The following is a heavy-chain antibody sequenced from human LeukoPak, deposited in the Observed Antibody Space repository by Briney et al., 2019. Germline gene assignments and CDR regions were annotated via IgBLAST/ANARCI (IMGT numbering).Heavy chain of an antibody. D-gene: IGHD3-3*01. V-gene: IGHV3-7*01. J-gene: IGHJ4*02. Sequence: GGSLRLSCAASGFIFTNYFMSWVRQAPGKGLEWVARIKHDGSEEYYVDSVRGRFTISRDNTMNSLYLQMSSLRAEDTAVYYCATDRGWRTSGYYLYYFEYWGQGTLVTYSS. CDR1: GFIFTNYF. CDR3: ATDRGWRTSGYYLYYFEY. CDR2: IKHDGSEE.